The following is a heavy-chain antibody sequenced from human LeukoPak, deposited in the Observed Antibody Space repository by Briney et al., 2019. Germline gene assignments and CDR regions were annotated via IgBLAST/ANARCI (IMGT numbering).Heavy chain of an antibody. D-gene: IGHD3-16*01. CDR2: INHSGSA. J-gene: IGHJ4*02. CDR3: ARVGERDIWKFDY. CDR1: GGSFSGYY. Sequence: SETLSLTCAVYGGSFSGYYWSWIRQPPGKGLEWIGEINHSGSANYNPSLKSRVTISVDTSKNQFSLKLSSVTAADTAVYYCARVGERDIWKFDYWGQGTLVTVSS. V-gene: IGHV4-34*01.